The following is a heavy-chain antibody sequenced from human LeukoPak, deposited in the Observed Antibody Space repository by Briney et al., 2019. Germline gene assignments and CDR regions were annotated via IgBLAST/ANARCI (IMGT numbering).Heavy chain of an antibody. CDR3: ARTRGRYSSSPPRGWFDP. CDR2: INHSGST. D-gene: IGHD6-6*01. CDR1: GGSFSGYY. V-gene: IGHV4-34*01. J-gene: IGHJ5*02. Sequence: SETLSLTCAVYGGSFSGYYWSWVRQPPGEGLDWIGEINHSGSTNYNPSLKSRVTISVDTSKIQFSLKLSSVTAADTAVYYCARTRGRYSSSPPRGWFDPWGQGTLVTVSS.